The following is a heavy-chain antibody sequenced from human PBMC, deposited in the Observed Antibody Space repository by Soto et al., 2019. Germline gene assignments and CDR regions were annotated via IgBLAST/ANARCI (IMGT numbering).Heavy chain of an antibody. CDR3: ARGSRLYHDSSGYYYFDY. D-gene: IGHD3-22*01. CDR1: GGSISIYY. Sequence: SETLSLTCTVSGGSISIYYWSWIRHPAGKGLEWIGRIYTSGSTNYNPSLKSRVTMSVDTSKNQFSLKLSSVTAADTAVYYCARGSRLYHDSSGYYYFDYWGQGTLVTVSS. J-gene: IGHJ4*02. CDR2: IYTSGST. V-gene: IGHV4-4*07.